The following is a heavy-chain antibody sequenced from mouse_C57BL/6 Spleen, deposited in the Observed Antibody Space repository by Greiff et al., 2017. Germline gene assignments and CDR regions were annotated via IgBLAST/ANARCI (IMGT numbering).Heavy chain of an antibody. CDR2: IYPRSGNT. V-gene: IGHV1-81*01. J-gene: IGHJ4*01. CDR1: GYTFTSYG. CDR3: ERGDYDYVLSYAMDY. D-gene: IGHD2-4*01. Sequence: VQLQQSGAELARPGASVKLSCKASGYTFTSYGISWVKQRTGQGLEWIGEIYPRSGNTYYNEKFKGKATLTADKSSSTAYMELRRLTSEDSAVYFCERGDYDYVLSYAMDYWGQGTSVTVSS.